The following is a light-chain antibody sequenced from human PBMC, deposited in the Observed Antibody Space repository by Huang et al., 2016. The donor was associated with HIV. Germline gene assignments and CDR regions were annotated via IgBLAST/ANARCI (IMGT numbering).Light chain of an antibody. J-gene: IGKJ4*01. CDR3: QHYSNWPPLT. CDR2: GAS. Sequence: IILTQSPATLSVSPGEGATLSCRASQSIGTNLAWYQQGPGQAPRLLVYGASTRATGVPVRFSGSGSGTQFNLTLSSLQSEDFATYYCQHYSNWPPLTFGGGTKLEIK. V-gene: IGKV3-15*01. CDR1: QSIGTN.